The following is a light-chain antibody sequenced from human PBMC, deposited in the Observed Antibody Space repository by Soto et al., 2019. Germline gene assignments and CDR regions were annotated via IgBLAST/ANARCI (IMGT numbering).Light chain of an antibody. CDR2: GAS. J-gene: IGKJ1*01. Sequence: EVVLTQSPGTLSLSPGERAALSCRASQSVSSSYLAWYQQKPGQTPRLLIYGASSRATGIPDRFSGSGSETDFTLTISRLEPEDFAVYYCQQYDTLPRTFGQGTKVEIK. V-gene: IGKV3-20*01. CDR1: QSVSSSY. CDR3: QQYDTLPRT.